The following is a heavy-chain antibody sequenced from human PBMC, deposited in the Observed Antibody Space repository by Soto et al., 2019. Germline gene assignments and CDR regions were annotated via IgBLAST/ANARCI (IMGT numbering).Heavy chain of an antibody. V-gene: IGHV3-33*01. D-gene: IGHD6-13*01. CDR2: IWSDGTKK. CDR1: GFAFSNYG. Sequence: QVHLVESGGGVVQPGRSLTLSCTASGFAFSNYGIHWVRQAPGRGLEWVAVIWSDGTKKFYAGSVRGRFTISRDNSKNTIWLQVNSLRAEDTAVYYCARDWWEEPAGKETVSQFDYWGQGTLVTVSS. J-gene: IGHJ4*02. CDR3: ARDWWEEPAGKETVSQFDY.